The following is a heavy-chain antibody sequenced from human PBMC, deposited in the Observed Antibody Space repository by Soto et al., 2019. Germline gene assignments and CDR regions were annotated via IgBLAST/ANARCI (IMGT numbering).Heavy chain of an antibody. CDR1: GFTFSSYG. V-gene: IGHV3-33*01. CDR2: IWYDGSNK. J-gene: IGHJ4*02. D-gene: IGHD1-1*01. CDR3: APSSWNDGPIDY. Sequence: QVQLVESGGGVVQPGRSLRLSCAASGFTFSSYGMHWVRQAPGKGLEWVAVIWYDGSNKYYADSVKGRFTISRDNSKNTLYLHMNSLRAEDTAVYYCAPSSWNDGPIDYWGQGTLVTVSS.